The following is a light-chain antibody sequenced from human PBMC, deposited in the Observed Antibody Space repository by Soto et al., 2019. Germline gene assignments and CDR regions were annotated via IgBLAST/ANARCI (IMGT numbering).Light chain of an antibody. J-gene: IGKJ4*01. CDR1: QSVSSN. CDR3: QQYNNWPPVT. V-gene: IGKV3-15*01. Sequence: EIVMTQSPATLSVSPGERATLSCRASQSVSSNLAWYQQKPGQAPRLLIYGASTRATGIPARFSGSGSGTEFSRTISSLQSEDFAVYYCQQYNNWPPVTFGGGTKVEIK. CDR2: GAS.